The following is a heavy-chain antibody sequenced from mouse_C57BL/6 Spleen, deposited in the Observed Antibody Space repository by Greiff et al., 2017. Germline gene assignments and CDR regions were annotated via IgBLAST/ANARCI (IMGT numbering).Heavy chain of an antibody. D-gene: IGHD2-10*01. CDR3: ARSSYGNYFYYAMDY. V-gene: IGHV5-17*01. Sequence: EVMLVESGGGLVKPGGSLKLSCAASGFTFSDYGMHWVRQAPEKGLEWVAYISSGSSTIYYADTVKGRFTISRDNAKNTLFLQMTSLRSEDTAMYYCARSSYGNYFYYAMDYWGQGTSVTVSS. CDR1: GFTFSDYG. CDR2: ISSGSSTI. J-gene: IGHJ4*01.